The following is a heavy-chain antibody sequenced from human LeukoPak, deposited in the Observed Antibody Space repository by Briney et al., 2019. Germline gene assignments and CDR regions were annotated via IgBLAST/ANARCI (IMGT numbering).Heavy chain of an antibody. CDR3: ARVQGYSSGWYEY. Sequence: ASVKVSCKASGYTFTNYDINWVRQATGQGLEWMGWMNPNSGNTGYAQKFQGRVTMTRNTSISTAYMELSSLRPEDTALYYCARVQGYSSGWYEYWGQGTLVTVSS. V-gene: IGHV1-8*01. D-gene: IGHD6-13*01. J-gene: IGHJ4*02. CDR1: GYTFTNYD. CDR2: MNPNSGNT.